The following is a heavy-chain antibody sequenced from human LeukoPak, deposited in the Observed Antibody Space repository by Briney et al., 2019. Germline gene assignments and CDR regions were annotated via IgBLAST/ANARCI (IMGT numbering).Heavy chain of an antibody. V-gene: IGHV4-38-2*02. CDR3: ARTQSVVVIFDY. Sequence: SETLSLTCTVSGYSISSGYYWGWIRQPPGKGLEWIGSIYHSGSTYYNPSLKSRVTISVDTSKNQFSLKLSSVTAADTAVYYCARTQSVVVIFDYWGQGTLVTVSS. CDR1: GYSISSGYY. CDR2: IYHSGST. D-gene: IGHD3-22*01. J-gene: IGHJ4*02.